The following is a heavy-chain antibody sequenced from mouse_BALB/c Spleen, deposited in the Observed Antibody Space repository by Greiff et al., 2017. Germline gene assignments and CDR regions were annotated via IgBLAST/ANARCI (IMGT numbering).Heavy chain of an antibody. Sequence: VQVVESGGGLVQPGGSLKLSCAASGFTFSSYTMSWVRQTPEKRLEWLGMIWGGGSTDYNSALKSRLSISKDNSKSQVFLKMNSLQTDDTAMYYCARSYGNYPYYYAMDYWGQGTSVTVSS. CDR3: ARSYGNYPYYYAMDY. CDR2: IWGGGST. D-gene: IGHD2-1*01. J-gene: IGHJ4*01. V-gene: IGHV2-6-4*01. CDR1: GFTFSSYT.